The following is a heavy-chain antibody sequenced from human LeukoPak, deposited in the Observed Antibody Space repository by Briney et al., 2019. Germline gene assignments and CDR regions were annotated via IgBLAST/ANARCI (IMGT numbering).Heavy chain of an antibody. Sequence: ASVKVSCKASGYTFTSYAMYWVRQAPGQRLEWMGWINAGNGNTKYSQRFQGRVTITRDTSASTAYMELSSLRSEDTAVYYCARYYYDSSGYYYFDYWGQGTLVTVSS. J-gene: IGHJ4*02. D-gene: IGHD3-22*01. V-gene: IGHV1-3*01. CDR3: ARYYYDSSGYYYFDY. CDR1: GYTFTSYA. CDR2: INAGNGNT.